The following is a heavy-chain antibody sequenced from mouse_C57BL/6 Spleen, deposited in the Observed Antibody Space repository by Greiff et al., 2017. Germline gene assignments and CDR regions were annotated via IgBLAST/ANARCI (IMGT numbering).Heavy chain of an antibody. CDR2: IDPENGDT. CDR1: GFNIKDDY. J-gene: IGHJ3*01. V-gene: IGHV14-4*01. CDR3: TTTGTVFAY. D-gene: IGHD4-1*01. Sequence: EVKLQESGAELVRPGASVKLSCTASGFNIKDDYMTWVKQRPEQGLEWIGWIDPENGDTEYASKFQGKATITADTSSNTAYLQLSSLTSEDTAVYYCTTTGTVFAYWGQGTLVTVSA.